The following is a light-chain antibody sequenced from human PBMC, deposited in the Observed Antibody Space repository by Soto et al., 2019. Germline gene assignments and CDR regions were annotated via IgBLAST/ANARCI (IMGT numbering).Light chain of an antibody. V-gene: IGLV1-40*01. CDR3: QSYDSSLSGSV. J-gene: IGLJ3*02. Sequence: QSVLTQPPSVSGAPGQRVTISCTGSSSNIGAGYDVHWYQQLPVTAPKLLIYVNSNRPSGVPDRFSGSKSGTSAYLAITGLQAEDEADYYCQSYDSSLSGSVFGGGTQLTVL. CDR1: SSNIGAGYD. CDR2: VNS.